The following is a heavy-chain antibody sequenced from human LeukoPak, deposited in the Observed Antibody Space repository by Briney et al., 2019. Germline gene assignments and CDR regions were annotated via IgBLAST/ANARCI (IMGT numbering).Heavy chain of an antibody. Sequence: SETLSLTCTVSGGSISSYYWSWIRQPPGKGLEWIGYIYYSGSTNYNPSLKSRVTISVDTSKNQFSLKLSSVTAADTAVYYCARVYYDFWSGYFWGMSGFDYWGQGTLVTVSS. CDR1: GGSISSYY. J-gene: IGHJ4*02. D-gene: IGHD3-3*01. CDR2: IYYSGST. CDR3: ARVYYDFWSGYFWGMSGFDY. V-gene: IGHV4-59*12.